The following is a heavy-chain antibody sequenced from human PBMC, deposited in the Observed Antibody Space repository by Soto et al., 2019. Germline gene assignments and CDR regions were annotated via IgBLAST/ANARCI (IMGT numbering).Heavy chain of an antibody. J-gene: IGHJ6*02. CDR1: GGSISSYY. D-gene: IGHD2-21*01. Sequence: NPSETLSLTCTVSGGSISSYYWSWIRQPPGKGLEWIGYIYYSGSTNYNPSLKSRVTISVDTSKNQFSLKLSSVTAADTAVYYCARGLNPQVYYYYYGMDVWGQGTTVTVSS. CDR3: ARGLNPQVYYYYYGMDV. V-gene: IGHV4-59*01. CDR2: IYYSGST.